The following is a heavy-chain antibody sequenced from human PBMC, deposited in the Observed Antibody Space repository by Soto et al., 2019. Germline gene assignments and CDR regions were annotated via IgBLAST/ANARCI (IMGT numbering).Heavy chain of an antibody. J-gene: IGHJ4*02. CDR2: INHSGAT. Sequence: PSVTRSLTCAVAGVSLINNNWSWVRQPPGKGLEWIGEINHSGATNYNPSLRGRVTMSVDKSKNQFSVKLNSVTAADTAVYYCAGDRGSVSWTKLDFWGQGALVTVSS. CDR1: GVSLINNNW. CDR3: AGDRGSVSWTKLDF. D-gene: IGHD2-15*01. V-gene: IGHV4-4*02.